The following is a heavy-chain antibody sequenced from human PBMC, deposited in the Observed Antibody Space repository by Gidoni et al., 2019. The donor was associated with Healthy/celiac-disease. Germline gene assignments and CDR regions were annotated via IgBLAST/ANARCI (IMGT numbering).Heavy chain of an antibody. J-gene: IGHJ5*02. V-gene: IGHV3-15*07. D-gene: IGHD3-22*01. CDR3: TTDRSSGHWDWFDP. Sequence: EVQLVESGGGLVKPGGSLRLSCAASGFTFSNAWMNWVRQAPGKGLEWVGRIKSKTDGGTTDYAAPVKGRFTISRDDSKNTLYLQRNSLKTEDTAVYYCTTDRSSGHWDWFDPWGQGTLVTVSS. CDR1: GFTFSNAW. CDR2: IKSKTDGGTT.